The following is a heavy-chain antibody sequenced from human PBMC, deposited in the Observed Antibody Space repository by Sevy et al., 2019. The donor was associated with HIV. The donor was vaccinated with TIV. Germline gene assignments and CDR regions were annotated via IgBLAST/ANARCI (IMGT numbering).Heavy chain of an antibody. J-gene: IGHJ4*02. D-gene: IGHD3-22*01. V-gene: IGHV3-23*01. CDR1: GFTFSSYA. Sequence: GGSLRLSCAASGFTFSSYAMSWVRQAPGKALEWVSAISGSGGSTYYADSVKGRFTISRDNSKNTLYLQMNSLRAEDTAVYYCAKDPPYYYDSSGYYPPDYWGQGTLVTVSS. CDR2: ISGSGGST. CDR3: AKDPPYYYDSSGYYPPDY.